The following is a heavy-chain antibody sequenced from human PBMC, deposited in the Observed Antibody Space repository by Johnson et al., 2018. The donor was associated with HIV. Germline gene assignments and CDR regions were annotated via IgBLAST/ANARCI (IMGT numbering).Heavy chain of an antibody. J-gene: IGHJ3*02. CDR2: IYRAGST. Sequence: MLLVESGGGLVQPGGSLRLSCAASGFSISSNYMSWIRQAPGKGLEWVSVIYRAGSTYYADSVTDRFTISRDISKNTIYLQMNSLRAEDTAMYYCARDGTETGPDDAFDIWGQGTMVTVSS. CDR3: ARDGTETGPDDAFDI. D-gene: IGHD1-1*01. V-gene: IGHV3-66*01. CDR1: GFSISSNY.